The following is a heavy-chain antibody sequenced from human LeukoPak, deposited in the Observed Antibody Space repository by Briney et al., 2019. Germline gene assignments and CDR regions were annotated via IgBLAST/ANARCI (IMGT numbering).Heavy chain of an antibody. Sequence: ASVKDSCKASGYTFTGYYMHWVRQAPGQGLEWMGWINPNSGGTNYAQKFQGRVTMTRDTSISTAYMELSRLRSDDTAVYYCARTYGNEANDAFDIWGQGTMVTVSS. D-gene: IGHD1-1*01. CDR3: ARTYGNEANDAFDI. J-gene: IGHJ3*02. CDR2: INPNSGGT. CDR1: GYTFTGYY. V-gene: IGHV1-2*02.